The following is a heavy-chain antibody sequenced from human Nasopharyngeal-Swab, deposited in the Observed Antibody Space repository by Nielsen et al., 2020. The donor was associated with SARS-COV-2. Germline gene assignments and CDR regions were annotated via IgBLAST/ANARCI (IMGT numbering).Heavy chain of an antibody. CDR3: ARGMDGAPVARPHHYYYMDV. J-gene: IGHJ6*03. V-gene: IGHV4-34*01. D-gene: IGHD4/OR15-4a*01. CDR2: INHSGSS. Sequence: SETLSLTCAVYGGSFSGYYWSWIRQPPGKGLEWIGEINHSGSSNYNPSLKSRVIISVHTSTKQFSLKLSSVTAADTAVYYGARGMDGAPVARPHHYYYMDVWGKGTTVTVSS. CDR1: GGSFSGYY.